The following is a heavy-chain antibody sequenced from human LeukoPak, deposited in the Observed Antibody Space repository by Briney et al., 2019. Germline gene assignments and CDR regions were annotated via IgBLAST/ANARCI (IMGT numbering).Heavy chain of an antibody. D-gene: IGHD3-10*01. Sequence: GGSLRLSCAASGFTFSTYAMSWVRQAPGKGLEWVSAISGSGDETFYADSVKGRFTISRDNSMDTLFLQVNSLRAEDTAVYYCARDLSTVSGSWAYYGMDVWGQGTTVTVSS. V-gene: IGHV3-23*01. CDR1: GFTFSTYA. CDR2: ISGSGDET. CDR3: ARDLSTVSGSWAYYGMDV. J-gene: IGHJ6*02.